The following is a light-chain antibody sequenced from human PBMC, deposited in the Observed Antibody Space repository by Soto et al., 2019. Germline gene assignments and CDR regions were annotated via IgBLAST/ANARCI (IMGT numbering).Light chain of an antibody. Sequence: QSALTQPASVSGSPGQSITISCTGTSSDVGSSSLVSWYQQHPGKAPKLMIYEGSERPSGVSDRFSGSKTGNTASLTISGLQAEDEGDYYCCSYAGSSTWVFGGGTKLTVL. CDR1: SSDVGSSSL. CDR2: EGS. V-gene: IGLV2-23*01. J-gene: IGLJ3*02. CDR3: CSYAGSSTWV.